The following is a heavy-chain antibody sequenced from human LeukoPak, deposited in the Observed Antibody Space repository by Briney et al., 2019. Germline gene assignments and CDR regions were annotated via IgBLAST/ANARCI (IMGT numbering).Heavy chain of an antibody. CDR2: ITGSSNFI. D-gene: IGHD2-15*01. CDR1: GFIFSTYS. Sequence: RGSLRLSCATSGFIFSTYSLNWVRQAPGKGLEWVSSITGSSNFIYYADSVKGRFTISRDNAKNSLFLQMNSLRAEDTAMYYCARSEDYCSGGSCYAHWGQGILVTVSS. V-gene: IGHV3-21*06. CDR3: ARSEDYCSGGSCYAH. J-gene: IGHJ4*02.